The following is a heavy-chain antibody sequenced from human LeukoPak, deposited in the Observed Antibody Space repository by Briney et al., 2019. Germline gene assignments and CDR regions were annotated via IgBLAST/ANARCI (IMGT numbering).Heavy chain of an antibody. D-gene: IGHD4-23*01. CDR3: TRDHDYGGNDY. V-gene: IGHV3-30*01. J-gene: IGHJ4*02. CDR1: GYTFSGDA. CDR2: MSYDGRNR. Sequence: PGRSLRLSCAASGYTFSGDAMHWVRQGPGEGLEWVARMSYDGRNRYYAHSVKDQFTISRDNAKNTLYLQMNRLRADDTAVYYCTRDHDYGGNDYWGQGTLVTVSS.